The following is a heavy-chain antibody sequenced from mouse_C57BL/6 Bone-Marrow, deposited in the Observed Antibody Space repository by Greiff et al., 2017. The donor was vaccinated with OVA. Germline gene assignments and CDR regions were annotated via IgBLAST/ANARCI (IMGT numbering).Heavy chain of an antibody. Sequence: EVQRVESEGGLVQPGSSMKLSCTASGFTFSDYYMAWVRQVPEKGLEWVANINYDGSSTYYLDSLKSRFIISRDNAKNILYLQMSSLKSEDTATYYCANYDYDRGLAYWGQGTLVTVSA. CDR2: INYDGSST. D-gene: IGHD2-4*01. J-gene: IGHJ3*01. CDR3: ANYDYDRGLAY. CDR1: GFTFSDYY. V-gene: IGHV5-16*01.